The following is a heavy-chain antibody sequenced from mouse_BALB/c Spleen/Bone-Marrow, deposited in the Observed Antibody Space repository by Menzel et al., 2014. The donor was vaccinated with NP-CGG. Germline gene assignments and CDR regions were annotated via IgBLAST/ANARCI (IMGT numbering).Heavy chain of an antibody. Sequence: VQLQQSGPGLVAPSQSLSITCTVSGFSLTSYGVHWVRQPPGKGLEWLGVIWAGGSTNYNSALMSRLSISKDNSKSQVFLKMNSLQNDDTAMYYCARVIRYESYFDYWGQGTTRTGSS. CDR1: GFSLTSYG. CDR3: ARVIRYESYFDY. CDR2: IWAGGST. D-gene: IGHD2-14*01. V-gene: IGHV2-9*02. J-gene: IGHJ2*01.